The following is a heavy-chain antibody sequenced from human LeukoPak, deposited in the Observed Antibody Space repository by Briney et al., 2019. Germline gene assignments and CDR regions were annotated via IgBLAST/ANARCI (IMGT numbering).Heavy chain of an antibody. CDR2: IYYSGSA. J-gene: IGHJ4*02. CDR1: GYSISSGYY. D-gene: IGHD3-16*02. CDR3: ARHRAYDYVWGSYRPHYFDY. Sequence: SETLSLTCAVSGYSISSGYYWSWIRQPPGKGLEWIGYIYYSGSAYYNPSLKSRVALSVDTSKNQFSLKLSSVTAADTAVYHCARHRAYDYVWGSYRPHYFDYWGQGTLVTVSS. V-gene: IGHV4-38-2*01.